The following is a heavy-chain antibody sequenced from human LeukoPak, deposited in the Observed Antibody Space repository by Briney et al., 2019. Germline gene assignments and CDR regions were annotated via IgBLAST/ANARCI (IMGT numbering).Heavy chain of an antibody. Sequence: SEPLSLTCTVSGGSISSYYWSWIRQPPGKGLEWIGYIYYSGSTYYNPSLKSRVTISVDTSKNQFSLKLSSVTAADTAVYYCARGRSYYDILTGYYRGGYDYWGQGTLVTVSS. D-gene: IGHD3-9*01. CDR1: GGSISSYY. CDR2: IYYSGST. J-gene: IGHJ4*02. CDR3: ARGRSYYDILTGYYRGGYDY. V-gene: IGHV4-59*12.